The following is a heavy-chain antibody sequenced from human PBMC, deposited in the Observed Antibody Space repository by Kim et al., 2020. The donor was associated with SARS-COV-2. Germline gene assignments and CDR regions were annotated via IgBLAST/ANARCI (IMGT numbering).Heavy chain of an antibody. CDR1: GYTCTSYA. D-gene: IGHD5-12*01. J-gene: IGHJ6*02. CDR3: ATDIVAFYYYGMDV. Sequence: ASLKVSCKASGYTCTSYAMHWVRQAPGQRLEWMGWSNAGNGNTKYSQKFQGRVTITRDTSASTAYMELSSLRSEDTAVYYCATDIVAFYYYGMDVWGQGT. V-gene: IGHV1-3*01. CDR2: SNAGNGNT.